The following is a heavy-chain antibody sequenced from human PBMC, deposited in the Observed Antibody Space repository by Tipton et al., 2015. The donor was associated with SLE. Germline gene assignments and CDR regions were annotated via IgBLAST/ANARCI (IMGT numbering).Heavy chain of an antibody. Sequence: TLSLTCSVSGGSISSRSYYWGWIRQPPGMGLEWIGSIYYSGSTFHNPSLKSRLTISVDTSKNQFSLKLSSVTAADTAVYYCARTKLRYFDWPYNWFDPWGQGTLVTVSS. CDR3: ARTKLRYFDWPYNWFDP. CDR2: IYYSGST. V-gene: IGHV4-39*07. D-gene: IGHD3-9*01. J-gene: IGHJ5*02. CDR1: GGSISSRSYY.